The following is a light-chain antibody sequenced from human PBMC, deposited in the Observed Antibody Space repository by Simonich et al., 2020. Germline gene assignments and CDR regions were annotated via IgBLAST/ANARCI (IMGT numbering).Light chain of an antibody. J-gene: IGLJ2*01. Sequence: QSALTQPASVSGSPGQSIPISCTGTSSDVGGYNYVSWYQPPPGQAPKLMIYDVSMRASEVSNRFSGSNSGNTASLTISGLQAEDEADYYCSSYTSSSTLVFGGGTKLTVL. CDR3: SSYTSSSTLV. CDR2: DVS. CDR1: SSDVGGYNY. V-gene: IGLV2-14*01.